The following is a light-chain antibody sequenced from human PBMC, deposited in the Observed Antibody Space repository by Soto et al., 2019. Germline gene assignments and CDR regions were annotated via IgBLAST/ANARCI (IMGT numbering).Light chain of an antibody. CDR2: EVS. Sequence: QSALTQPPSASGSPGQSVTISCTGTSSDVGTYNYVSWYQQHPGKAPRLLIYEVSQRPLGVPDRFSGSKSANTASLTVSGLQPEDEADYYCSSYADTNNLLYVFGTGTKLTVL. V-gene: IGLV2-8*01. J-gene: IGLJ1*01. CDR1: SSDVGTYNY. CDR3: SSYADTNNLLYV.